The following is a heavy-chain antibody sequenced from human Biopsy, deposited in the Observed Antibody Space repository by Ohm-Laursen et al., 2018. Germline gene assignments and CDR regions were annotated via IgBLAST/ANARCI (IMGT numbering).Heavy chain of an antibody. J-gene: IGHJ6*02. V-gene: IGHV1-18*01. CDR1: GYTFPSYG. D-gene: IGHD3-22*01. CDR2: ISAYNGNR. Sequence: ASVTASCKPSGYTFPSYGISWVRQAPGQGLEWMGWISAYNGNRNYAQKFQGRVTMTTDTSTSTAYMELRSLRSDDTAVYFCAREEDNSGYDYYGMDVWGQGTTVTVSS. CDR3: AREEDNSGYDYYGMDV.